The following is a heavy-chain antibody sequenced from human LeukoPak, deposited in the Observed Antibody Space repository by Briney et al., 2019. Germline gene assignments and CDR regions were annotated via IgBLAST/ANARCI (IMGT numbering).Heavy chain of an antibody. V-gene: IGHV3-7*01. J-gene: IGHJ5*02. Sequence: GGSLRLSCAASGFTFSSYSMNWVRQAPGKGLEWVANMKYDGSEKYYVDSVKGRFTISRDNAKNSLYLQMNSLRAEDTAVYYCARGLYGDYVQNWFDPWGQGTLVTVSS. CDR1: GFTFSSYS. D-gene: IGHD4-17*01. CDR2: MKYDGSEK. CDR3: ARGLYGDYVQNWFDP.